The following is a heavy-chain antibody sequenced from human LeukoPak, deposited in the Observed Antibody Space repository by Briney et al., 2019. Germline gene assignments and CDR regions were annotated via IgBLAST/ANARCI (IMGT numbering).Heavy chain of an antibody. D-gene: IGHD5-18*01. CDR2: ISGSGSGGSI. Sequence: GGSLRLSCAASGFTFSSSAMSWVRQAPGKGLEWVSNISGSGSGGSIYYVDSVKGRFTISRDNSKNTLYLQMNSLRAEDTAVYYCAKDFRWDEDGGYSYGLFDYWGQGTLVTVSS. CDR3: AKDFRWDEDGGYSYGLFDY. CDR1: GFTFSSSA. V-gene: IGHV3-23*01. J-gene: IGHJ4*02.